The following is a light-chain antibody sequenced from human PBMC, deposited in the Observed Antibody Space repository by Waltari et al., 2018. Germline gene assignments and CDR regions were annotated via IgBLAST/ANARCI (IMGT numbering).Light chain of an antibody. Sequence: QSALTQPASVSGSPGQSVTISCGGTNSDIGYYNFVSWYQQHPGKAPKLLIYKVTYRPSGVSDRFSGSKSGNTAALTISGLQFEDEADYYGSSKTTDNNVDVVFGGGTQLNV. CDR1: NSDIGYYNF. CDR2: KVT. J-gene: IGLJ2*01. CDR3: SSKTTDNNVDVV. V-gene: IGLV2-14*03.